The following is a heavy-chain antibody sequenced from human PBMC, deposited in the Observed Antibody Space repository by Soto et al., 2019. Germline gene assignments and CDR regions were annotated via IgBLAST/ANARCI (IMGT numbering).Heavy chain of an antibody. J-gene: IGHJ4*02. CDR1: GGTFSSYS. V-gene: IGHV1-69*01. D-gene: IGHD1-26*01. CDR3: ARDGGRHSGGIDY. Sequence: QVQLVQSGAEVKKPVSSVKVSCKASGGTFSSYSINWVRQAPGQGLEWMGEIIPIFGTANYAQKFQGRVTITADESTRTAYMELSSLRSEDTAVYYCARDGGRHSGGIDYWGQGTLVTVSS. CDR2: IIPIFGTA.